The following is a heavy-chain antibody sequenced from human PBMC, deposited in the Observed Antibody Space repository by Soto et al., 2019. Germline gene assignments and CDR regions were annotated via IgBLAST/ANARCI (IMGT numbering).Heavy chain of an antibody. CDR1: GDTFNRYT. Sequence: GASVKVSCKGSGDTFNRYTVTWVRQAPGQGLEWMGRIIPMFGIASYAQNFQGRVTITADKSTNTAYMELSSLRSEDTAVYYCASPYCSGSRCHFQHWGQGTLVTVSS. CDR2: IIPMFGIA. CDR3: ASPYCSGSRCHFQH. D-gene: IGHD2-15*01. J-gene: IGHJ1*01. V-gene: IGHV1-69*02.